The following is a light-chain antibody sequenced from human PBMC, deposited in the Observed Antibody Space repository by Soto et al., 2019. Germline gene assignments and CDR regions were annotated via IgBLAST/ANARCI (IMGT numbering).Light chain of an antibody. J-gene: IGLJ2*01. CDR3: AAWDDSLRGLE. Sequence: QSVLTQPPSASGTPGQMVTISCSGSSSNIGSNTVNWYQQLPGMAPKLLIYNNRQRPSGVPARFSGSKSGTSASLSISGLQSEDEADYYCAAWDDSLRGLEFGGGTKVTVL. CDR2: NNR. V-gene: IGLV1-44*01. CDR1: SSNIGSNT.